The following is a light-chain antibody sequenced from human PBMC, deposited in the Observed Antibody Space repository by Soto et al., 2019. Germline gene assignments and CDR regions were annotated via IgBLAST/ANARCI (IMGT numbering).Light chain of an antibody. CDR2: GNS. Sequence: QSVLTQPPSVSGAPRQRVTISCTGSSSNIGADYDVHWYQQLPGTAPKLLIYGNSNRPSGVPDRFSGSKSGTSASLAITGLQAEDEADYYCQSYDSSLSAVVFGGGTKLTV. CDR1: SSNIGADYD. J-gene: IGLJ3*02. CDR3: QSYDSSLSAVV. V-gene: IGLV1-40*01.